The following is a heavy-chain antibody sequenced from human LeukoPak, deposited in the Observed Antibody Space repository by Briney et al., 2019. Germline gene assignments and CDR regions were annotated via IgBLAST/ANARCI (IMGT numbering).Heavy chain of an antibody. CDR1: GFTFGNYG. Sequence: LPGGSLRLSCAASGFTFGNYGMSWVRQAPGKGLEWVSGINWNGGSTGYADSVRGRFTISRDNAKNSLYLQMNSLRAEDTALYYCARVKGKVGYSYGYGAFDIWGQGTMVTVSS. V-gene: IGHV3-20*04. J-gene: IGHJ3*02. CDR2: INWNGGST. D-gene: IGHD5-18*01. CDR3: ARVKGKVGYSYGYGAFDI.